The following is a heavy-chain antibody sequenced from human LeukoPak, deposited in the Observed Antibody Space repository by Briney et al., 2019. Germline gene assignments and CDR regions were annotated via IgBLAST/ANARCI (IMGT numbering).Heavy chain of an antibody. J-gene: IGHJ2*01. D-gene: IGHD5-24*01. V-gene: IGHV3-7*01. CDR2: IKQDGSEK. CDR3: ARVYSTGWLQLGWYFDL. Sequence: PGGSLRLSCAASGFTFSSYWMSWVRQAPGKGLEWVANIKQDGSEKYYVDSVKGRFTISRDNAKNSLYLQMNSLRAEDTAVYYCARVYSTGWLQLGWYFDLWGRGTLVTVSS. CDR1: GFTFSSYW.